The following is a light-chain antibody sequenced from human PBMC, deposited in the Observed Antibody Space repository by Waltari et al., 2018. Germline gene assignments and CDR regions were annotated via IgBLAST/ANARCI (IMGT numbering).Light chain of an antibody. CDR2: EVR. V-gene: IGLV2-14*01. CDR1: SSDIGTYNF. J-gene: IGLJ2*01. Sequence: QSALTQPASVSGSPGLSITISCTGTSSDIGTYNFVSWYQQFPGTAPKLIIYEVRNRPSGVTNRFSGSKSGNTASLTISGLQPEDEADYYCSSYRGGSSLVFGGGTKLTVL. CDR3: SSYRGGSSLV.